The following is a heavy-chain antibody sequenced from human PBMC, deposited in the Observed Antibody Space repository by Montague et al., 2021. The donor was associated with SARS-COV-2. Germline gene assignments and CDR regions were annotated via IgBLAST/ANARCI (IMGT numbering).Heavy chain of an antibody. V-gene: IGHV4-34*01. CDR3: ASHCGGGRCYFGMDV. D-gene: IGHD2-15*01. CDR2: ISHGGGT. J-gene: IGHJ6*02. CDR1: GGSFSSY. Sequence: SEILSLTCDVYGGSFSSYWSWIRQPPGRGLEWVGQISHGGGTNYNPSLKSRVTISVDTSKNQVSLKLSSVTAADTAVYYCASHCGGGRCYFGMDVWGQGTTVTVSS.